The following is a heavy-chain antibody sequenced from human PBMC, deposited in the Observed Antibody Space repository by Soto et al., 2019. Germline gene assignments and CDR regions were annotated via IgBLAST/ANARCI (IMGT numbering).Heavy chain of an antibody. CDR2: IYYSGST. V-gene: IGHV4-59*01. D-gene: IGHD3-10*01. J-gene: IGHJ5*02. CDR3: AREVLGFTMVRGVSNGWFDP. CDR1: GGSISSYY. Sequence: PSETLSLTCTVSGGSISSYYWSWIRQPPGKGLEWIGYIYYSGSTNYNPSLKSRVTISVDTSKNQFSLKLSSVTAADTAVYYCAREVLGFTMVRGVSNGWFDPWGQGTLVTAPQ.